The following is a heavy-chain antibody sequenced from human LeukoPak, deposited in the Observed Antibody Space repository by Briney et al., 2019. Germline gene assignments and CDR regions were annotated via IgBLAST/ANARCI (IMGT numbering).Heavy chain of an antibody. D-gene: IGHD6-19*01. CDR2: IYPGDSDT. CDR1: GSSFTSYW. CDR3: ARQVRDSSLIDY. V-gene: IGHV5-51*01. J-gene: IGHJ4*02. Sequence: GESLQISCQGSGSSFTSYWIGWVRQLPGKGLEWMGIIYPGDSDTRYSPSFQGQVTISADKSISTAYLQWSSLKASDTAMYYCARQVRDSSLIDYWGQGTLVTVPS.